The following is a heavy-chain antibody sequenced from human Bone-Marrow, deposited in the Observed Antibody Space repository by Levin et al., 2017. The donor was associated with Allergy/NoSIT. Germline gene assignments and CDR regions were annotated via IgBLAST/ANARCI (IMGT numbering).Heavy chain of an antibody. J-gene: IGHJ4*02. CDR2: IRSKAYGGTT. CDR3: TRDALQYCTSASCYAFDY. V-gene: IGHV3-49*03. D-gene: IGHD2-2*01. Sequence: GESLKISCTTSGFTSGDFAITWFRQAPGKGLEWVGIIRSKAYGGTTDYAASLKGRFTMSRDYSKSVAYLHMNSLNTEDTAVYYCTRDALQYCTSASCYAFDYWGQGTLVTVSS. CDR1: GFTSGDFA.